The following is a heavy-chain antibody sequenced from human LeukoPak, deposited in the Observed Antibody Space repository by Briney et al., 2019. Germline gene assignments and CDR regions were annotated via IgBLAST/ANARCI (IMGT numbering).Heavy chain of an antibody. J-gene: IGHJ6*02. Sequence: GRSLRLSCAASGFTFSNYGMHWVRQAPGKGLEWVAVISYDESDKYYADSVKGRFTISRDNSKNTLYLQMNSLRPEDTAVYYCAKGVVAATNAAYYGMDVWGQGTTVTVSS. V-gene: IGHV3-30*18. D-gene: IGHD2-15*01. CDR1: GFTFSNYG. CDR3: AKGVVAATNAAYYGMDV. CDR2: ISYDESDK.